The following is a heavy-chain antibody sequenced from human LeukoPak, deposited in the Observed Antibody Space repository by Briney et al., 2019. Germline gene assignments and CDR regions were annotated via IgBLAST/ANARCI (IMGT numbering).Heavy chain of an antibody. Sequence: SGPTLVKPTETLTLTCSLSGLSLSTNGVGVGWIRQPPGKALEWLALIYWDGDKRYSPSLKSRLTITMDTSKYHVFLTMANMDPVDTATYFCALRPHGDYAMYNWFDPWGQGTLVIVSS. CDR2: IYWDGDK. CDR3: ALRPHGDYAMYNWFDP. V-gene: IGHV2-5*02. J-gene: IGHJ5*02. D-gene: IGHD4-17*01. CDR1: GLSLSTNGVG.